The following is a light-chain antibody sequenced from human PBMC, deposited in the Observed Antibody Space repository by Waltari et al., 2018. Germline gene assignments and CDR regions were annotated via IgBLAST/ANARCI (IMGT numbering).Light chain of an antibody. V-gene: IGKV4-1*01. CDR2: WSS. Sequence: IVMTQXPDXLAVSXXXXAXIXRKSRXSVLSSSDNKNYLAWYQQKPGQPPKLFIYWSSTRESGVPDRFSGSGSGTDFALTISSLQAEDVAVYYCQHYYTSPPTFGGGTKVEIK. CDR1: XSVLSSSDNKNY. J-gene: IGKJ4*01. CDR3: QHYYTSPPT.